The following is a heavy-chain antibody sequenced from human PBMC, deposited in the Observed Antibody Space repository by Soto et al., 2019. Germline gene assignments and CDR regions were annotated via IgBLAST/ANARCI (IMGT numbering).Heavy chain of an antibody. CDR3: ARGPVGGGNSPPYYYYGMNV. V-gene: IGHV4-34*01. Sequence: LSLTCAVYGGSFNGYYWSWIRQPPGKGLEWIGGITHSGSTNYNPSLKSRVTISVDTSKNQFSLKLSSVTAADTAVYYCARGPVGGGNSPPYYYYGMNVWGQGTTVTVSS. CDR2: ITHSGST. D-gene: IGHD2-21*02. J-gene: IGHJ6*02. CDR1: GGSFNGYY.